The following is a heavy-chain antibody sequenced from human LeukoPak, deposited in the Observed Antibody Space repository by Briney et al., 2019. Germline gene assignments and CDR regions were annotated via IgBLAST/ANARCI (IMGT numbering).Heavy chain of an antibody. CDR3: AKDLLTNDYGDYGSY. Sequence: PGGSLRLSCAASGFTFSSYAMSWVPQAPGMGQEWVPAISGSGGRTYYADSVKGRFTISRDNSKYTLYLRMNSLRAEDTAVYYCAKDLLTNDYGDYGSYWGQGTLVTVSS. V-gene: IGHV3-23*01. CDR2: ISGSGGRT. CDR1: GFTFSSYA. D-gene: IGHD4-17*01. J-gene: IGHJ4*02.